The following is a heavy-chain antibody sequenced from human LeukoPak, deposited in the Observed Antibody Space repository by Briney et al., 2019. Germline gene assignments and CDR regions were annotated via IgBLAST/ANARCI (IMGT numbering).Heavy chain of an antibody. Sequence: GGSLRLSCAASGFTFSSYEMNWVRQAPGKGLEWVAFIRYDGSNKYYADSVKGRFTISRDNSKNTLYLQMSSLRAEDTAVYYCAKSSGYYQRPFDYWGQGTLVTVSS. CDR2: IRYDGSNK. CDR3: AKSSGYYQRPFDY. V-gene: IGHV3-30*02. CDR1: GFTFSSYE. D-gene: IGHD3-22*01. J-gene: IGHJ4*02.